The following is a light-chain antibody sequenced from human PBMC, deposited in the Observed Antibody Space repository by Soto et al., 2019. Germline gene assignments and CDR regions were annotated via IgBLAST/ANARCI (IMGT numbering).Light chain of an antibody. J-gene: IGLJ2*01. Sequence: QSALTQPPSASGTPGQRVTISCSGSNSNIGRNYVYWYQQLPGTAPKLLIYRDSRRPSGVPDRFSGSKSGTSASLAISGLRSEDEADYYCAAWDDSLSGVVFGGGTQLTVL. CDR1: NSNIGRNY. CDR3: AAWDDSLSGVV. V-gene: IGLV1-47*01. CDR2: RDS.